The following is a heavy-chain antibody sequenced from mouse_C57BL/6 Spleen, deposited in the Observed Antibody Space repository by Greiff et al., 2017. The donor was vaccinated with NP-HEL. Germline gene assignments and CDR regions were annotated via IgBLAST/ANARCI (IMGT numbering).Heavy chain of an antibody. CDR2: IDPETGGT. V-gene: IGHV1-15*01. J-gene: IGHJ3*01. CDR3: GQLTGTDY. Sequence: QVHVKQSGAELVRPGASVTLSCKASGYTFTDYEMHWVKQTPVHGLEWIGAIDPETGGTAYNQKFKGKAILTADKSSSTAYMELRSLTSEDSAVYYCGQLTGTDYWGQGTLVTVSA. D-gene: IGHD4-1*01. CDR1: GYTFTDYE.